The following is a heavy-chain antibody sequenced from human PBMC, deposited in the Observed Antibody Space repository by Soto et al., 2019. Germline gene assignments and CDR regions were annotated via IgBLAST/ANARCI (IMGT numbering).Heavy chain of an antibody. D-gene: IGHD3-10*01. CDR1: GGSINNYY. CDR3: ATGSFSALVRGVLIFDP. CDR2: NHYSGST. V-gene: IGHV4-59*01. J-gene: IGHJ5*02. Sequence: QVLLQESGPGLVKPSETLSLTCTVSGGSINNYYWNWIRQPPGKGLEWIGSNHYSGSTNYKPSLKSRVTISVDTSKNQFAQNLNSVPAADTAIYYCATGSFSALVRGVLIFDPWGQGTLVTVS.